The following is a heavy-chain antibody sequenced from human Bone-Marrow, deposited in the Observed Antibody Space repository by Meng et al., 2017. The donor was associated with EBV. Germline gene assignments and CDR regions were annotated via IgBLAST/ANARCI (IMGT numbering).Heavy chain of an antibody. Sequence: QWKLLKSGVGVKKPGSPGNVLCRAAGGIFRSDAVSWVRQAPGQGLEWMGGLIPMVGAPHYAQKFQGRVTIIADESTSTHSMQLNSLRSEDTAMYYCASESGRGFTPDYWGQGTLVTVSS. J-gene: IGHJ4*02. CDR2: LIPMVGAP. CDR3: ASESGRGFTPDY. D-gene: IGHD3-10*01. V-gene: IGHV1-69*01. CDR1: GGIFRSDA.